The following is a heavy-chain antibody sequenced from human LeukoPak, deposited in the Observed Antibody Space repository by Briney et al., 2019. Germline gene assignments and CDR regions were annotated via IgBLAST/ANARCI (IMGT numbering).Heavy chain of an antibody. Sequence: SVKVSCKASGFTFTSSAMQWVRQARGQRLEWIGWIVVGSGNTNYAQKFQERVTITRDMSTSTAYMELSSLRSEDTAVYYCARDRNGYDAFDIWGQGTMVTVSS. CDR2: IVVGSGNT. D-gene: IGHD4-11*01. J-gene: IGHJ3*02. CDR1: GFTFTSSA. V-gene: IGHV1-58*02. CDR3: ARDRNGYDAFDI.